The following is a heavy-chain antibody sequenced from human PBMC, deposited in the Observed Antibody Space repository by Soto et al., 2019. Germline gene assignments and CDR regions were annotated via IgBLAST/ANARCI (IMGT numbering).Heavy chain of an antibody. CDR3: ARDRGASSYDY. Sequence: GGSLRLSCAASGFTFSSYGMHWVRQAPGKGLEWVAVIWYDGSEKYYADSVKGRFTISRDNSKNTLYLQMNSLRAEDTAVYYCARDRGASSYDYWGQGTLVTVSS. J-gene: IGHJ4*02. CDR1: GFTFSSYG. CDR2: IWYDGSEK. V-gene: IGHV3-33*01. D-gene: IGHD6-6*01.